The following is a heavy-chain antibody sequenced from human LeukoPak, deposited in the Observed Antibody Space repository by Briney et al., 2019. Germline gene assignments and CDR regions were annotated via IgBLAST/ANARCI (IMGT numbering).Heavy chain of an antibody. J-gene: IGHJ2*01. Sequence: SETLSLTCTVSGGSISHSYWSWIRRPPGKGLEWIGYFYNSGITNFNPSLKSRVSISVDTSKNQFSQRLTSVTAADTAVYYCAKEGGDDRYFHFWGRGTLVTVFS. CDR2: FYNSGIT. CDR1: GGSISHSY. V-gene: IGHV4-59*03. D-gene: IGHD3-10*01. CDR3: AKEGGDDRYFHF.